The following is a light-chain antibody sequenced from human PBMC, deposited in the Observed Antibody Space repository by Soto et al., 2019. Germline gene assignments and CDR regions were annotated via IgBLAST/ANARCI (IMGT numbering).Light chain of an antibody. CDR3: QLRTNWPPTWT. Sequence: EIVLTQSPATLSLSPGERAALSCRASQSVSAYLAWYQQRPGQAPRLLVYDASNSATDIPARFSGSGSGTDLTLTISSLEPEDFAVYYCQLRTNWPPTWTFGQGTKVEIK. J-gene: IGKJ1*01. V-gene: IGKV3-11*01. CDR1: QSVSAY. CDR2: DAS.